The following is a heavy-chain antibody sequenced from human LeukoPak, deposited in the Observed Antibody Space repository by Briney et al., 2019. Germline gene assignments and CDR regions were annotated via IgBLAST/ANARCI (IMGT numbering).Heavy chain of an antibody. D-gene: IGHD6-13*01. CDR1: GFAFSSYW. CDR3: ASSGSSSWYGVDFDY. V-gene: IGHV3-74*01. CDR2: IDREGSST. Sequence: GGSLRLSCAASGFAFSSYWMHWVRQAPGKGLVWVSRIDREGSSTAYADSVKGRFTISRDNAKNTLYLQMNSLRAEDTAVYYCASSGSSSWYGVDFDYWGQGTLVTVSS. J-gene: IGHJ4*02.